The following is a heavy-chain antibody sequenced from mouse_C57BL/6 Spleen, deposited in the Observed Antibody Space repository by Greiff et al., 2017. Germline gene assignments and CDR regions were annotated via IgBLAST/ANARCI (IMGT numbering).Heavy chain of an antibody. J-gene: IGHJ4*01. CDR3: ARWVTTVVATGPYAMDY. Sequence: QVQLKESGAELARPGASVKMSCKASGYTFTSYTMHWVKQRPGQGLEWIGYINPSSGYTKYNQKFKDKATLTADKSSSTAYMQLSSLTSEDSAVYYCARWVTTVVATGPYAMDYWGQGTSVTVSS. D-gene: IGHD1-1*01. CDR2: INPSSGYT. CDR1: GYTFTSYT. V-gene: IGHV1-4*01.